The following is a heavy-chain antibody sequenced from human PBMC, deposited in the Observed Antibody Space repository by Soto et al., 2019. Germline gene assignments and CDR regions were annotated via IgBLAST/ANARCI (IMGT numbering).Heavy chain of an antibody. Sequence: PSETLSLTCAVYGGSFSGYYWSWIRQPPGKGLEWIGEINHSGSTNYNPSLKSRVTISVDTSKNQFSLKLSSVTAADTAVYYCARAYYYGSGSYYYYYYYGMDVWGQGTTVTVSS. V-gene: IGHV4-34*01. CDR1: GGSFSGYY. D-gene: IGHD3-10*01. J-gene: IGHJ6*02. CDR2: INHSGST. CDR3: ARAYYYGSGSYYYYYYYGMDV.